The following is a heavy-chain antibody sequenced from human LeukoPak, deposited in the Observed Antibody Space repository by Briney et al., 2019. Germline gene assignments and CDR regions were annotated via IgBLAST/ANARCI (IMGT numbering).Heavy chain of an antibody. J-gene: IGHJ2*01. CDR1: GGSISSSNW. D-gene: IGHD2-15*01. CDR3: ARDPGSPRGYFDL. Sequence: SETLSLTCAVSGGSISSSNWWSWVRKPPGKGLEWIGEIYHSGSTYYNPSLKSRVTISVDRSKKQFSLKLSSVTAADTAVYYCARDPGSPRGYFDLWGRGTLVTVSS. V-gene: IGHV4-4*02. CDR2: IYHSGST.